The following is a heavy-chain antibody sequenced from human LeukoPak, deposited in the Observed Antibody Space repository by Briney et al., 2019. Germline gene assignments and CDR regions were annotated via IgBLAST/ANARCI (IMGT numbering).Heavy chain of an antibody. V-gene: IGHV1-18*04. CDR1: GYTFTGYY. CDR2: ISPYNGNT. Sequence: ASVTVSCKASGYTFTGYYMHWVRQAPGQGLEWMGWISPYNGNTNYAQKIQGRVTMTTDTSTSTAYMELRSLTSDDTAVYYCATDYSYGSGNYRAYDLWGQGTMVTVSS. D-gene: IGHD3-10*01. J-gene: IGHJ3*01. CDR3: ATDYSYGSGNYRAYDL.